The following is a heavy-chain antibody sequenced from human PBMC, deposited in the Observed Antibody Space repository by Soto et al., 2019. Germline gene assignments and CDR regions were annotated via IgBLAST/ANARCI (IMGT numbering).Heavy chain of an antibody. D-gene: IGHD3-10*01. CDR3: TSGIGGWGAY. V-gene: IGHV3-74*01. CDR1: GFTFSNFW. J-gene: IGHJ4*02. Sequence: EVQLVESGGGLVQPGGSLRLSCAASGFTFSNFWMHWVRQVPGKGLMWVSRINEDGRIINYADSVKVRFTISRDNASDTLYLEINSVRAEVTVIQFCTSGIGGWGAYWGQGALVTVSS. CDR2: INEDGRII.